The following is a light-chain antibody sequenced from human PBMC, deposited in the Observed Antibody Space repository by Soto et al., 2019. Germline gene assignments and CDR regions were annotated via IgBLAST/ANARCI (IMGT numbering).Light chain of an antibody. CDR1: QSISSW. V-gene: IGKV1-12*01. Sequence: DIQMTQSPSSVSASVGDTVAITCRASQSISSWLAWYQQRPGEAPKLLIYTGSILQVGVPSRFSGSGSGTDFILTIDNLQPEDFATYYCQQPHTFPRTLGGGTKVEIK. J-gene: IGKJ4*01. CDR3: QQPHTFPRT. CDR2: TGS.